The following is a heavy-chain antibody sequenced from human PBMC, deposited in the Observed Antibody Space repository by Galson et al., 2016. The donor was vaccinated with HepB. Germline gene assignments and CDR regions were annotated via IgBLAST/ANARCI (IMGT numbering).Heavy chain of an antibody. CDR2: VNRDEIST. Sequence: SLRLSCAASGFTFSSYWLHWVRQAPGKGLVWVSRVNRDEISTSYADSVKGRFTISRDNAKNTLYLQMNGLRAEDTAVYYCARSDAFDIWGQGTMVTVSS. J-gene: IGHJ3*02. CDR3: ARSDAFDI. CDR1: GFTFSSYW. V-gene: IGHV3-74*01.